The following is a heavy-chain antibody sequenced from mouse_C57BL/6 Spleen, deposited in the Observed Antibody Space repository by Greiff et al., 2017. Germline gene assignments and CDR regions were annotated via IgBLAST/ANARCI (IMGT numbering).Heavy chain of an antibody. D-gene: IGHD2-5*01. CDR1: GYAFSSYW. Sequence: VQLQQSGAELVKPGASVKLSCKASGYAFSSYWMHWVKQRPGKGLEWIGQIYPGDGDINYNGKFKGKATLTADKSSSTAYMQLSSLTSEGSAVYFGAKASKYAGGFAYWGQGTLVTVSA. CDR3: AKASKYAGGFAY. V-gene: IGHV1-80*01. CDR2: IYPGDGDI. J-gene: IGHJ3*01.